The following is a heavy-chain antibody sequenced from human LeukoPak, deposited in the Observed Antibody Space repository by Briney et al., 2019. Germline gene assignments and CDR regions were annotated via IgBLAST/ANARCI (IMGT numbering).Heavy chain of an antibody. J-gene: IGHJ4*02. CDR1: GHTFSSYA. CDR3: VICGVVPRDY. CDR2: IIPILGLA. D-gene: IGHD3-3*01. V-gene: IGHV1-69*10. Sequence: SVKLPCNSSGHTFSSYANSWVRHPPGQGLEWMERIIPILGLANYAQKFRGSVTITADKYRSTAYVELSSRRSGDMAVYYSVICGVVPRDYWGQGTLVTVS.